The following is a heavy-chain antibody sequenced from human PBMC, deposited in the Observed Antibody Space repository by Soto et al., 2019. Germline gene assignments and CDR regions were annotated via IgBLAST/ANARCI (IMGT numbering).Heavy chain of an antibody. V-gene: IGHV3-15*07. Sequence: PGGSLILSCAASGFTVTDAWINWVRQTPGKGLEWVGRIRSNIDGGTTDYATPVKGRFVVSRDASRNVVYLQMNSLTTEDTAIYYCTTDSQLSPVFVCFDYWGHGTLVTVSS. CDR2: IRSNIDGGTT. D-gene: IGHD1-1*01. CDR1: GFTVTDAW. CDR3: TTDSQLSPVFVCFDY. J-gene: IGHJ4*01.